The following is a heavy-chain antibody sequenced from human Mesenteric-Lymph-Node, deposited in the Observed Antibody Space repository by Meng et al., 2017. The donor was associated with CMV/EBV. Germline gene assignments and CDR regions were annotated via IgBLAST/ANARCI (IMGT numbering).Heavy chain of an antibody. Sequence: GESLKISCTAYGFSLNNNGMHWVRQAPGKGLEWVAVISYDGSNKYYADSVKGRFTISRDNSKNTLYLQMNSLRAEDTAVYYCARDEIAVAGKKVYGMDVWGQGTTVTVSS. CDR2: ISYDGSNK. V-gene: IGHV3-30*19. D-gene: IGHD6-19*01. CDR1: GFSLNNNG. CDR3: ARDEIAVAGKKVYGMDV. J-gene: IGHJ6*02.